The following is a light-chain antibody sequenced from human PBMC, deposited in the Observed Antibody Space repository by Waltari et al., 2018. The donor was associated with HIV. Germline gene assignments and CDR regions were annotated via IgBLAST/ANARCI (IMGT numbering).Light chain of an antibody. CDR1: QSVSSSY. Sequence: EIVLTQSPGTLSLSPGERATLSCRASQSVSSSYLARYQQKPGQAPRLLNLGASSRATGIPDRCSGIGSGTDFTLTISRLEPEDFAVYYCQQYGSSSLTFGGGTKVEIK. J-gene: IGKJ4*01. CDR3: QQYGSSSLT. CDR2: GAS. V-gene: IGKV3-20*01.